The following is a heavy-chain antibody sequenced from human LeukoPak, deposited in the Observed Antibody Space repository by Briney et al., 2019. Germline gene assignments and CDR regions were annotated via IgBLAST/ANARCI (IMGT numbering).Heavy chain of an antibody. V-gene: IGHV1-8*01. CDR3: ARRNTAMVAGLDY. Sequence: GASVKVSCKASVYTFTTYDINWVRQATGQGLEWMGWMNPNSGNTGYAQKFQGRVTMTRTTSISTAFMELSGLRSEDTAVYFCARRNTAMVAGLDYWGQGSLVTVSS. CDR2: MNPNSGNT. CDR1: VYTFTTYD. D-gene: IGHD5-18*01. J-gene: IGHJ4*02.